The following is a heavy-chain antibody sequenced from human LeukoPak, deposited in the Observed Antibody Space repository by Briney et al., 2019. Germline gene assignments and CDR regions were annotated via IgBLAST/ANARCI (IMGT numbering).Heavy chain of an antibody. D-gene: IGHD2-2*01. V-gene: IGHV1-2*02. J-gene: IGHJ4*02. CDR3: ARGYCSSTSCYGAFDY. Sequence: ASVTVSCKASGYTFTGYYMHWVRQAPGQGLEWTGWINPNSGGTNYAQKFQGRVTMTRDTSISTAYMELSRLRSDDTAVYYCARGYCSSTSCYGAFDYWGQGTLVTVSS. CDR2: INPNSGGT. CDR1: GYTFTGYY.